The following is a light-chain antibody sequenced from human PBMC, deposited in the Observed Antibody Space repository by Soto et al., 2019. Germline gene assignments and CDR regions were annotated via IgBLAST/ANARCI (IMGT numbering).Light chain of an antibody. CDR2: GAS. V-gene: IGKV3-15*01. CDR1: QSISDT. Sequence: ETVITQSPATLSVSPGGRATLSCRASQSISDTLAWYQQKPGQAPRILIHGASTRDTGFPARFSGSGSGTDFTLTISRLQSEDFEIYYCQQYNNWPWTFGQGTKVDIK. CDR3: QQYNNWPWT. J-gene: IGKJ1*01.